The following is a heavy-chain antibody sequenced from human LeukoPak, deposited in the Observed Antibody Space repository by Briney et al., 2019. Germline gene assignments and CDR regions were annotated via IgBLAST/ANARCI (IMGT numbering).Heavy chain of an antibody. CDR3: AISVTPPGNFDY. V-gene: IGHV3-11*06. CDR1: GFTFSDYY. J-gene: IGHJ4*02. D-gene: IGHD4-23*01. CDR2: ISSSSSYT. Sequence: GGSLRLSCAASGFTFSDYYVSWVRQAPGKGLEWVSYISSSSSYTNYADSVKGRFTISRDNAKNSLYLQMNSLRAEDTAVYYCAISVTPPGNFDYWGQGTLVTVSS.